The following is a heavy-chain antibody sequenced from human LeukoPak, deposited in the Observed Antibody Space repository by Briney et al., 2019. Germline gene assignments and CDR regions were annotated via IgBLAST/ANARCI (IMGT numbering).Heavy chain of an antibody. Sequence: ASVKVSCKASGGTFSSYAISWVRQAPGQGLEWMGGIIPIFGTANYAQKFQGRVTITADESTSTAYMELSSLRSEDTAVYYCARDYHVLRYFDWLPPYYYYGMDVWGQGTTVTVSS. D-gene: IGHD3-9*01. CDR2: IIPIFGTA. J-gene: IGHJ6*02. V-gene: IGHV1-69*13. CDR3: ARDYHVLRYFDWLPPYYYYGMDV. CDR1: GGTFSSYA.